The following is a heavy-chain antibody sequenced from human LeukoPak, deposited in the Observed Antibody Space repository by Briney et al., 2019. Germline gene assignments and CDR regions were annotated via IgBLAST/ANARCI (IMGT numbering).Heavy chain of an antibody. V-gene: IGHV3-21*01. CDR3: VRANGAVAGTFWFDP. CDR2: ISGSSSYI. CDR1: GFTFSTFG. Sequence: GGSLRLSCAASGFTFSTFGMNWVRQAPGKGLEWVSCISGSSSYIYYSDSVKGRFTISRDNAKNSLYLQMNSLRAEDTAVYYCVRANGAVAGTFWFDPWGQGTLVTV. D-gene: IGHD6-19*01. J-gene: IGHJ5*02.